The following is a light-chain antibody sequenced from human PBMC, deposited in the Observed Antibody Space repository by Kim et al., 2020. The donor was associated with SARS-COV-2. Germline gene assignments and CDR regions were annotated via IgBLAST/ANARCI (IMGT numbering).Light chain of an antibody. CDR2: GTS. V-gene: IGKV3-20*01. CDR3: QRNGAS. Sequence: LAPGERATLSCRTSQPMTNNLLAWYQQKPGQPPRLLIHGTSSRATGVPDRFSGRGSTTDFTLIINRLEPEDFAVYYCQRNGASFGGGTKVDIK. J-gene: IGKJ4*01. CDR1: QPMTNNL.